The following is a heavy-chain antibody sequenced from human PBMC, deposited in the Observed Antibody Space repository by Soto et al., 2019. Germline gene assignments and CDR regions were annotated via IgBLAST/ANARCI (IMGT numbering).Heavy chain of an antibody. CDR1: GFTFSTNW. V-gene: IGHV3-74*01. CDR2: INSDGSST. CDR3: ARSKVPGSNFDI. Sequence: GGSLRLSCAASGFTFSTNWMHWVRQAPGKGLVWVSRINSDGSSTSYADSVKGRFTISRDNAKNTLYLQMNSLKAEDTAVYYCARSKVPGSNFDIWGQGTMVTVSS. J-gene: IGHJ3*02. D-gene: IGHD2-15*01.